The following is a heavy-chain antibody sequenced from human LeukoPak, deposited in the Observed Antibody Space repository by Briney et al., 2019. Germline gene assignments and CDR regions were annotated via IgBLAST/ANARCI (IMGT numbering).Heavy chain of an antibody. CDR2: IYYTAST. J-gene: IGHJ5*02. Sequence: PSETLSLTCTVSGGSITSSSYYWGWLRQPPGKGPEWLGSIYYTASTNSNPSLKSRVTISLYTSQNQFSLKLTSVTAADTAIYYCASVRGYSSGWYGSGFDRWGQGALVTVAS. D-gene: IGHD6-19*01. CDR3: ASVRGYSSGWYGSGFDR. CDR1: GGSITSSSYY. V-gene: IGHV4-39*07.